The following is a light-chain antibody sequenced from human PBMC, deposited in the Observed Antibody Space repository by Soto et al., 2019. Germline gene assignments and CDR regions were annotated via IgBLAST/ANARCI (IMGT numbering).Light chain of an antibody. V-gene: IGKV1-5*03. CDR1: QSISSW. J-gene: IGKJ1*01. Sequence: DIQMTQSPSTLSASVGDRVTITCRASQSISSWLAWYQHKPGKAPKLLIYKASSLESGVPSRFSGSGSGTEFTLTISSLQPDDFATYYCQQYKSYSQTFGQGTKVEIK. CDR2: KAS. CDR3: QQYKSYSQT.